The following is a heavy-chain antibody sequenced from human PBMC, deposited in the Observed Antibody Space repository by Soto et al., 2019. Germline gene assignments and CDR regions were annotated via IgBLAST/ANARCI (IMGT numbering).Heavy chain of an antibody. V-gene: IGHV3-74*01. CDR3: VRGNTGYGNFDS. D-gene: IGHD5-12*01. Sequence: GGSLRLSCAASGFSFSCFWMHWVRQAPGKGLVWVSRMFTDVSTTYYADSVKGRFTISRDNAKSTLYLQMNSLRDEDTAVYYCVRGNTGYGNFDSWGQGTLVTVSS. J-gene: IGHJ4*02. CDR2: MFTDVSTT. CDR1: GFSFSCFW.